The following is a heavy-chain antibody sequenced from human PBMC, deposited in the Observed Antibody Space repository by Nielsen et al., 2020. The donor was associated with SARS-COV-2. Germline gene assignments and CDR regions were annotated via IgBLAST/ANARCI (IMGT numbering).Heavy chain of an antibody. Sequence: GESLKISCAASGFTFDDYGMSWVRQAPGKGLEWVSGINWNGGSTGYADSVKGRFTISRDNAKNSLYLQMNSLRAEDTALYYCAKLREKEVSFDYWGQGTLVTVSS. D-gene: IGHD5/OR15-5a*01. J-gene: IGHJ4*02. CDR2: INWNGGST. V-gene: IGHV3-20*04. CDR1: GFTFDDYG. CDR3: AKLREKEVSFDY.